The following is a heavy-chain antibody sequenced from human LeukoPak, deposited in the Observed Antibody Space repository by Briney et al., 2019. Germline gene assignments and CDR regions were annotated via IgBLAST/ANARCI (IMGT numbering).Heavy chain of an antibody. D-gene: IGHD5-18*01. CDR1: GFTFSSYW. J-gene: IGHJ4*02. Sequence: GGSLRLSCAASGFTFSSYWMHWVRQAPGKGLVWVSRSNSDGSSTNYADSVKGRFTISRDNAKNTLYLQMNSLRAEDTAVYYCAKDLRGYSYGYLDYWGQGTLVTVSS. CDR3: AKDLRGYSYGYLDY. CDR2: SNSDGSST. V-gene: IGHV3-74*01.